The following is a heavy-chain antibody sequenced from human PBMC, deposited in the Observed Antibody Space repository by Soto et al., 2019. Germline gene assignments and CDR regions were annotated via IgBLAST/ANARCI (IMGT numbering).Heavy chain of an antibody. Sequence: ASVKVSCKASGYTFTGYDINWVRQATGQGLEWMGWMNPNSGNTGYAQKFQGRVTMTRNTSISTAYMELSSLRSEDTAVYYCARVGSGYSYGFIYYYYYMDVWGKGTTVTVSS. D-gene: IGHD5-18*01. V-gene: IGHV1-8*01. CDR1: GYTFTGYD. CDR2: MNPNSGNT. J-gene: IGHJ6*03. CDR3: ARVGSGYSYGFIYYYYYMDV.